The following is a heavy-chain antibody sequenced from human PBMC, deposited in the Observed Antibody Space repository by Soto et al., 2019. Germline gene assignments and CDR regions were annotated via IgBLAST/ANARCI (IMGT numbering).Heavy chain of an antibody. Sequence: GGSLRLSCAASGFTFSSYAMSWVRQAPGKGLEWVSAISVSGGSTYYADSVKGRFTISRDNSKNTLYLQMNSLRAEDTAVYYCAKDFDSSWFFDYWGQGTLVTVSS. J-gene: IGHJ4*02. V-gene: IGHV3-23*01. CDR2: ISVSGGST. CDR3: AKDFDSSWFFDY. D-gene: IGHD6-13*01. CDR1: GFTFSSYA.